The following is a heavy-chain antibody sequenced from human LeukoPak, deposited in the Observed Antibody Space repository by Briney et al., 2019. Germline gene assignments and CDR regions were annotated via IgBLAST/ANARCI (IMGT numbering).Heavy chain of an antibody. D-gene: IGHD3-22*01. J-gene: IGHJ4*02. CDR3: ARSYYDSSGPPGY. Sequence: SETLSLTCTVSGGSISGGNYFWGWIRQPPGKGLEWIGNIYYSGNINYNPSLKSRVTISVDTTKNQFSLNLSSVTGADTAVYYCARSYYDSSGPPGYWGQGTLVTVSS. CDR2: IYYSGNI. V-gene: IGHV4-39*01. CDR1: GGSISGGNYF.